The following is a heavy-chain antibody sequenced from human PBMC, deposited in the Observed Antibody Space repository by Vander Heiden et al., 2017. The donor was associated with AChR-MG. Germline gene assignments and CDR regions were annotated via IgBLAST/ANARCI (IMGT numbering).Heavy chain of an antibody. J-gene: IGHJ4*02. CDR2: LGTGATHT. D-gene: IGHD5-18*01. Sequence: EVQLLGSGGGLVPPGGSLRRARGASGFTLRSHAWNWVTRAPGKGLEWASALGTGATHTHYAESVKGRFTISRDDSKNTLYLKMNSLSAEDTAVYYCATWIQNHFDYWGQGTLVTVSS. CDR3: ATWIQNHFDY. V-gene: IGHV3-23*01. CDR1: GFTLRSHA.